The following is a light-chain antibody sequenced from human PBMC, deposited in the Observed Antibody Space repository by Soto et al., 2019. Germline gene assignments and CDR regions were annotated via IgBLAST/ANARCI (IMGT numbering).Light chain of an antibody. V-gene: IGLV2-8*01. CDR2: EVS. Sequence: QSALTQPPSASGSLGQSVTISCTGTSSDVGGYNYVSWYQQHPGKAPKFMIYEVSKRPSGVPGRFSGSKSGNTASLTVSGLQAEDEADYYCSSYAGSNNVVFGGGTKLTVL. CDR3: SSYAGSNNVV. CDR1: SSDVGGYNY. J-gene: IGLJ2*01.